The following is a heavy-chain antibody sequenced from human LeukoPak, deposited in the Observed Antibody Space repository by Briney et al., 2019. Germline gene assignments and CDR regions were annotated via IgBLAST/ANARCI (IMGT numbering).Heavy chain of an antibody. CDR3: ARVTTATPREEY. D-gene: IGHD4-11*01. Sequence: SETLFLTCSVSGGSISSYYWSWIRQPPGKGVEWVGYIYYSGSTNYNPSLQSRVTISVDTSKNQFSLKLSSVTAADTALYYCARVTTATPREEYWGQGTLVTVS. CDR1: GGSISSYY. J-gene: IGHJ4*02. V-gene: IGHV4-59*12. CDR2: IYYSGST.